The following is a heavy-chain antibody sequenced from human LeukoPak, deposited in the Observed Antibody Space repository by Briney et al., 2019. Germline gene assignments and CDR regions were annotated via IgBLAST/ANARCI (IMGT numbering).Heavy chain of an antibody. CDR3: ARVPIFNGDYGDY. Sequence: GASVKVSCKASGGTFSSYAISWVRQAPGQGREWMGGIIPIFGTANYAQKFQGRVTITTDESTSTAYMELSSLRSEDTAVYYCARVPIFNGDYGDYWGQGTLVTVSS. D-gene: IGHD4-17*01. V-gene: IGHV1-69*05. CDR1: GGTFSSYA. J-gene: IGHJ4*02. CDR2: IIPIFGTA.